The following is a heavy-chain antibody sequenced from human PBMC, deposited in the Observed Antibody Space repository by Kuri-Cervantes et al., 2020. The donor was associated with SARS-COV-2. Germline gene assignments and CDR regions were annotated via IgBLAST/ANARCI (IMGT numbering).Heavy chain of an antibody. CDR1: GFTFSSYA. CDR2: ISGSGGST. D-gene: IGHD3-9*01. Sequence: GESLKISCAASGFTFSSYAMSWVRQAPGKGLEWVSAISGSGGSTYYADSVKGRFTISRDNSKNTLYLQMNSLRAEDTAVYYCARDRATVAYYDILTPGRRGFGHYYYGMDVWGQGTTVTVSS. V-gene: IGHV3-23*01. CDR3: ARDRATVAYYDILTPGRRGFGHYYYGMDV. J-gene: IGHJ6*02.